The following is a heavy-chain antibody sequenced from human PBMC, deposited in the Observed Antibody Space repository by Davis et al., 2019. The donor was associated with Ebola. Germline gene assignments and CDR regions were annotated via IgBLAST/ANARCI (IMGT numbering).Heavy chain of an antibody. V-gene: IGHV3-30*04. J-gene: IGHJ4*02. Sequence: PGGSLRLSCAASGFTFTSYAMHWVRQAPGKGLEWVAVISYDGSDKYYADSVKGRFTISRDNSKNTLYLQMNSLRVEDTAVYYCVRDAGWQRLDNWGQGTLVTVSS. CDR2: ISYDGSDK. D-gene: IGHD4-23*01. CDR1: GFTFTSYA. CDR3: VRDAGWQRLDN.